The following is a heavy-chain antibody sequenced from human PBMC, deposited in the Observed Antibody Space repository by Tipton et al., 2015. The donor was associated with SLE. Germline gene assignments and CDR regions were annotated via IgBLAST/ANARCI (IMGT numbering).Heavy chain of an antibody. J-gene: IGHJ5*02. Sequence: TLSLTCAVCGGSFSGYYWSWIRQPPGKGLEWIGEINHSGSTNYNPSLKSRVTISVDTSKNQFSLKLSSVTAADTAVYYCATSIAAAGTGWFDPWGQGTLVTVSS. CDR2: INHSGST. CDR1: GGSFSGYY. V-gene: IGHV4-34*01. CDR3: ATSIAAAGTGWFDP. D-gene: IGHD6-13*01.